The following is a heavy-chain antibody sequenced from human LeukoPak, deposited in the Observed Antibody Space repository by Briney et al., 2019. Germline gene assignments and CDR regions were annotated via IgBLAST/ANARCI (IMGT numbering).Heavy chain of an antibody. D-gene: IGHD7-27*01. J-gene: IGHJ3*02. V-gene: IGHV3-23*01. Sequence: PGGSLRLSCAASGLTFNNHAMSWVGQPPGKGLEWVSSISGSGGTTYYADSVKGRFTSSRDNSKNTLYLQMNSLRAEDSAVYYCAKGGLQTGDGAFDIWGQGTMVTVSP. CDR2: ISGSGGTT. CDR3: AKGGLQTGDGAFDI. CDR1: GLTFNNHA.